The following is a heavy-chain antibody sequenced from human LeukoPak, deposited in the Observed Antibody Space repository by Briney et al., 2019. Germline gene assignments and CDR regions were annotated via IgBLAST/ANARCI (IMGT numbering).Heavy chain of an antibody. V-gene: IGHV4-61*02. D-gene: IGHD2-15*01. CDR1: GGSISSGSYY. Sequence: SETLSLTCTVSGGSISSGSYYWSWIRQPAGKGLEWIGRIYTSGSTNYNPSLKSRVTISLDTSKNQFSLKLSSVTAADTAVYYCARVYCSGGSCYSSRGMFDPWGQGTLVTVSS. CDR3: ARVYCSGGSCYSSRGMFDP. CDR2: IYTSGST. J-gene: IGHJ5*02.